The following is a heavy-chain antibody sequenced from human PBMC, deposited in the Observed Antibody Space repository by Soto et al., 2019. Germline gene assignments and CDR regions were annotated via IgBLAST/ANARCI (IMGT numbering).Heavy chain of an antibody. CDR3: AALSYDVLTGYTWGTFDL. CDR1: GFTFTTSA. Sequence: QMQLVQSGPEVKKPGTSVKVSCKASGFTFTTSAMQWVRQARGQRLEWIGWIVVGSGSTNYAQKFQERFTITRDMSTTTAYMELSGLRSEDTAVYYCAALSYDVLTGYTWGTFDLWGQGTLVTVSS. J-gene: IGHJ4*03. V-gene: IGHV1-58*02. D-gene: IGHD3-9*01. CDR2: IVVGSGST.